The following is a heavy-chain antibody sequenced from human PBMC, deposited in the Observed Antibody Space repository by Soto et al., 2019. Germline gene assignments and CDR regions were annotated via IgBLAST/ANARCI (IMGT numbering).Heavy chain of an antibody. CDR1: GASFTGYY. Sequence: QLQQWGAGLLKPSETLSLTCAVNGASFTGYYWSWIRQPPGKGLEWIGEIKHWGGTNYSPSLRGRVTISADTSKNQCSRKLNSVTGADTAVYYCARGQEGIVATHWDQGTLVTVSS. J-gene: IGHJ4*02. V-gene: IGHV4-34*01. D-gene: IGHD5-12*01. CDR3: ARGQEGIVATH. CDR2: IKHWGGT.